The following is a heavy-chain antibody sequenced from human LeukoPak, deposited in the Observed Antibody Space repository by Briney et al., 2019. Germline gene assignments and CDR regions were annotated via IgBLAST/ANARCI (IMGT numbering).Heavy chain of an antibody. CDR2: INHSGST. V-gene: IGHV4-34*01. D-gene: IGHD3-10*01. CDR3: ARGLSGYYYGSGSQSPFDY. CDR1: GGSFSGYY. Sequence: PSETLSLTCAVYGGSFSGYYWSWIRQPPGKGLEWIGEINHSGSTNYNPSLKSRVTISVDTSKNQFSLKLSSVTAADTAVYYCARGLSGYYYGSGSQSPFDYWGQGTLVTVSS. J-gene: IGHJ4*02.